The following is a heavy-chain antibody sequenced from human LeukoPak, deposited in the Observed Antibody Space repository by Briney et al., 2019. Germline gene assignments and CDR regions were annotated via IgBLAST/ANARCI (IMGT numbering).Heavy chain of an antibody. CDR1: GFTFSSYA. CDR3: ARDFETRGSYYSPFDY. Sequence: GGSLRLSCAASGFTFSSYAMHWVRQAPGKGLEWVAVISYDGSNKYYADSVKGRFTISRDNSKNTLYLQMNSLRVEDTAVYYCARDFETRGSYYSPFDYWGQGTLVTVSS. D-gene: IGHD1-26*01. CDR2: ISYDGSNK. J-gene: IGHJ4*02. V-gene: IGHV3-30-3*01.